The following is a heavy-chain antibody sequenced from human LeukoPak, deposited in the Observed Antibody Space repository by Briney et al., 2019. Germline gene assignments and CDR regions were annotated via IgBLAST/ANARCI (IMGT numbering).Heavy chain of an antibody. CDR3: ARMGSMVRGVSGPYGMDV. CDR2: FDPEDGET. J-gene: IGHJ6*02. V-gene: IGHV1-24*01. Sequence: ASVKVSCKVSGYTLTELSMHWVRQAPGKGLEWMGGFDPEDGETIYAQKFQGRVTMTRNTSISTAYMELSSLRSEDTAVYYCARMGSMVRGVSGPYGMDVWGQGTTVTVSS. CDR1: GYTLTELS. D-gene: IGHD3-10*01.